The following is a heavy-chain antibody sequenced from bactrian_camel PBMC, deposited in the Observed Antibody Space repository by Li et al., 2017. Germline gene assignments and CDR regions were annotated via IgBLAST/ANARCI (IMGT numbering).Heavy chain of an antibody. CDR2: IERMAGRT. D-gene: IGHD1*01. V-gene: IGHV3-3*01. CDR1: GYTYC. CDR3: AADRMACLRSSVQIEAYNY. Sequence: HVQLVESGGGSVQAGGSLRLSCAASGYTYCMAWFRQAPGKEREGVASIERMAGRTYYADSVKGRFTISRDNAKNTLYLQMNSLKPEDTAIYYCAADRMACLRSSVQIEAYNYWGQGTQVTV. J-gene: IGHJ4*01.